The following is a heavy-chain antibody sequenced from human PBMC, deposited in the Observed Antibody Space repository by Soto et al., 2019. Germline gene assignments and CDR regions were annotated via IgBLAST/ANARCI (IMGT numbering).Heavy chain of an antibody. CDR2: IIPIFGTA. CDR3: ARGGYSGYDDNYYYGMDV. D-gene: IGHD5-12*01. J-gene: IGHJ6*02. CDR1: GGTFSSYA. Sequence: SVKVSCKASGGTFSSYAISWVRQAPGQGLEWMGGIIPIFGTANYAQKFQGRVTITADESTSTAYMELSSLRSEDTAVYYCARGGYSGYDDNYYYGMDVWGQGTTVTVSS. V-gene: IGHV1-69*13.